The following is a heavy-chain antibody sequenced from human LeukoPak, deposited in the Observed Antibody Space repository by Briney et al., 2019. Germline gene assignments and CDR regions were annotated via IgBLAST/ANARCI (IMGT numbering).Heavy chain of an antibody. CDR2: TYYRSTWYN. Sequence: SQTLSLTCAISGDSFSSNSVTWNWIRQSPSRGLEWLGRTYYRSTWYNDYAVSVRGRITVNPDTSKNQFSLHLNSVTPENTAVYYCARRLTQYDCFDPWGQGILVTVSS. V-gene: IGHV6-1*01. J-gene: IGHJ5*02. D-gene: IGHD2-2*01. CDR3: ARRLTQYDCFDP. CDR1: GDSFSSNSVT.